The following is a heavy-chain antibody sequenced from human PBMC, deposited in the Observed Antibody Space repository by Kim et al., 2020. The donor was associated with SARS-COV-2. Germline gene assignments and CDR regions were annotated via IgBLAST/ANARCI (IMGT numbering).Heavy chain of an antibody. D-gene: IGHD2-2*01. J-gene: IGHJ6*02. CDR3: ARSLTGYCSSTSCAPWEYYYYYGMDV. Sequence: SETLSLTCTVSGGSISSSSYYWGWIRQPPGKGLEWIGSIYYSGSTYYNPSLKSRVTISVDTSKNQFSLKLSSVTAADTAVYYCARSLTGYCSSTSCAPWEYYYYYGMDVWGQGTTVTVSS. CDR2: IYYSGST. CDR1: GGSISSSSYY. V-gene: IGHV4-39*01.